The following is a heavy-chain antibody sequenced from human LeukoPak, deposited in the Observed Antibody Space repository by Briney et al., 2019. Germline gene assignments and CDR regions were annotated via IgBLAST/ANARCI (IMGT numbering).Heavy chain of an antibody. Sequence: ASVKVSCKASGYTFTSYYMHWVRQAPGQGLEWMGIINPSGGSTSYAQKFQGRVTMTRDTSTSTVYMELSSLRSEDTAVYYCARDCHGDYVTVRYFDYWGQGTLVTVSS. CDR1: GYTFTSYY. V-gene: IGHV1-46*01. J-gene: IGHJ4*02. CDR2: INPSGGST. CDR3: ARDCHGDYVTVRYFDY. D-gene: IGHD4-17*01.